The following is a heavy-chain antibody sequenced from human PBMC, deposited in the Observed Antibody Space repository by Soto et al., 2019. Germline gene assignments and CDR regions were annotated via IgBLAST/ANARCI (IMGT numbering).Heavy chain of an antibody. D-gene: IGHD3-16*01. CDR1: GDSIGSGNKY. V-gene: IGHV4-30-4*02. CDR3: ARVPSPFDFYHAMDV. J-gene: IGHJ6*02. Sequence: TSETLSLTCTVSGDSIGSGNKYWSWIRQAPGKGLEWIGYIFPSGTTYYNPSLKSRLTMSLDTSQNQFSLKLNSVTAADTAVYFCARVPSPFDFYHAMDVWGQGTTVTVSS. CDR2: IFPSGTT.